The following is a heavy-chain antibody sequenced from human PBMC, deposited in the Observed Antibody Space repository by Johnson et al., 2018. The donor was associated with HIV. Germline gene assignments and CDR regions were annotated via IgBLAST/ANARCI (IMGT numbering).Heavy chain of an antibody. CDR1: GFTFDDYA. J-gene: IGHJ3*02. Sequence: VQLVESGGGVVRPGGSLRLSCVGSGFTFDDYALSWVRQLPGKGLEWVSGISWNGGSTAYADSVKGRFTISRDNAKNSLYLQMNSLRAEDTAVYYCARGWRGITMIDAFDIWGQGTMVTVSS. V-gene: IGHV3-20*04. CDR2: ISWNGGST. CDR3: ARGWRGITMIDAFDI. D-gene: IGHD3-22*01.